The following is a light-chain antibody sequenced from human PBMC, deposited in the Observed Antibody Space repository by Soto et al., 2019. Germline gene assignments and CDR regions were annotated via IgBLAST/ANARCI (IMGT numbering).Light chain of an antibody. Sequence: EIVLTQSPGTLSLSPGERATLSCRASQSVSSSYLAWYQQKPGQAPRLLIYGASSRATDIPDRFSGSGSGTDFTLTISRVEPEDVAVYYCQQYGSSPPKYTFGQGTKLEIK. CDR3: QQYGSSPPKYT. J-gene: IGKJ2*01. CDR1: QSVSSSY. V-gene: IGKV3-20*01. CDR2: GAS.